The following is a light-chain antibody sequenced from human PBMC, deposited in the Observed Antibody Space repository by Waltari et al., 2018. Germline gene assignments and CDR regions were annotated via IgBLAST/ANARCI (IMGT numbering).Light chain of an antibody. CDR1: QSVSSS. V-gene: IGKV3-11*02. CDR2: DTS. J-gene: IGKJ5*01. Sequence: EIVLTQSPATLSLSPGERATLSCRSSQSVSSSLACYQQKPGQAPRLLIFDTSNRATGIAARFSGSGSGRDCSLTIIRLEPEDFAVYYCQQRSNWPITFGQGTRLEIK. CDR3: QQRSNWPIT.